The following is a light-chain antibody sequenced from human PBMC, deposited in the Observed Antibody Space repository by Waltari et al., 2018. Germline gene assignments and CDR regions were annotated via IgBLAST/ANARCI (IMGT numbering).Light chain of an antibody. CDR2: KAS. CDR3: QQYYNYPGT. J-gene: IGKJ4*01. Sequence: DIQLTQSPSTLSAYVGDRVTITCRASQNINRWLAWYQQKPGKAPRLLIHKASNLENKVTSRFGGSGSGTEFTLTISGLQPGDFATYYCQQYYNYPGTFGGGTKVEI. CDR1: QNINRW. V-gene: IGKV1-5*03.